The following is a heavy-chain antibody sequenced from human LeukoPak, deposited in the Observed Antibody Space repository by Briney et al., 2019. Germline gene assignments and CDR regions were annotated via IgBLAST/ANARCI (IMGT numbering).Heavy chain of an antibody. CDR1: GFTFSRYG. J-gene: IGHJ4*02. Sequence: TGGSLRLSCAASGFTFSRYGMHWVRQAPGKGLDCVAVIWNDGNPKYYADSVKGRFSISRDNSNNMLFLQMNGLGPEDTAVYYCAKSGTTMTNYYSDYWGRGTLVTVSS. CDR2: IWNDGNPK. V-gene: IGHV3-30*02. CDR3: AKSGTTMTNYYSDY. D-gene: IGHD4-11*01.